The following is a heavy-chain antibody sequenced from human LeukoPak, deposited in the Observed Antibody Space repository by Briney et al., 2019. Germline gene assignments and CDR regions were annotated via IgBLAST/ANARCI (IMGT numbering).Heavy chain of an antibody. Sequence: GGSLRLSCAASGFSFSNSWMHWVRQAPGKGLEWVANIKRDGSETYYADSVKGRFTISRDNAKNSLYLQMNSLRVEDTAVYYCASDHRVAGYWGQGTLVTVSS. CDR2: IKRDGSET. D-gene: IGHD6-19*01. CDR3: ASDHRVAGY. J-gene: IGHJ4*02. V-gene: IGHV3-7*01. CDR1: GFSFSNSW.